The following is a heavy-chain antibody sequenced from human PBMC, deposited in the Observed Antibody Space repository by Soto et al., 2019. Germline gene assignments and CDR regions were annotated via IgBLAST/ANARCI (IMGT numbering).Heavy chain of an antibody. V-gene: IGHV4-30-2*01. Sequence: TLSLTCAVSVGSISSGGYSWSWIRQPPGKGLEWIGYIYHSGSTYYNPSLKSRVTISVDRSKNQFSLKLSSVTAADTAVYYCARGGVRGYRGYDSTHYYDYWGQGTLVTVSS. CDR2: IYHSGST. CDR3: ARGGVRGYRGYDSTHYYDY. CDR1: VGSISSGGYS. D-gene: IGHD5-12*01. J-gene: IGHJ4*02.